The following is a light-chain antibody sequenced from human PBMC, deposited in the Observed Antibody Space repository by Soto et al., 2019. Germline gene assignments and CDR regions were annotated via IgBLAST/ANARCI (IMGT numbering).Light chain of an antibody. CDR3: SSYRSGSTLV. Sequence: QSALTQPASVSGSPGQSITISCTGTSSDVGGSNYVSWYQQHPGKAPKLMIYDVHNRPSGISNRFSSSKSGNTASLTISGLQAEDEADYYCSSYRSGSTLVFGGGTKLTVL. CDR1: SSDVGGSNY. J-gene: IGLJ2*01. CDR2: DVH. V-gene: IGLV2-14*01.